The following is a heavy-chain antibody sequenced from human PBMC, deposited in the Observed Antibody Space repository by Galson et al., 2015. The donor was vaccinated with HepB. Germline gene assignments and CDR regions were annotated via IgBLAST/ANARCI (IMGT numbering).Heavy chain of an antibody. CDR3: AKEWNFAAGGAFDY. D-gene: IGHD6-13*01. V-gene: IGHV3-23*01. Sequence: SLRLSCAASGFTFSHYPMSWVRQAPGKGLEWVSASSSSGGSTYYADSVKGRFSISRDNSKNTLYLQMNSLRAEDTAVYYCAKEWNFAAGGAFDYWGQGTLVTVSS. CDR2: SSSSGGST. CDR1: GFTFSHYP. J-gene: IGHJ4*02.